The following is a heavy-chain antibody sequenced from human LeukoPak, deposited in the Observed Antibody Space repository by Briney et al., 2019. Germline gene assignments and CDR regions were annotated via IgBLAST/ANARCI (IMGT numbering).Heavy chain of an antibody. CDR3: ARKHTSGYEDY. J-gene: IGHJ4*02. V-gene: IGHV4-34*01. CDR1: GGSFSGYY. Sequence: SETLSLTCAVYGGSFSGYYWSWIRQPPGKGLEWIGEINHSGSTNYNPSLKSRVTISVDSSKNQFSLKLSSVTAADTAVYYCARKHTSGYEDYWGQGTLVTVSS. CDR2: INHSGST. D-gene: IGHD3-22*01.